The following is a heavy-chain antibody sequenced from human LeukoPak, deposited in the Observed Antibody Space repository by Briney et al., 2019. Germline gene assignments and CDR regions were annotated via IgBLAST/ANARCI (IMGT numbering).Heavy chain of an antibody. CDR1: GGSISSSSYY. D-gene: IGHD3-10*01. CDR3: ARQGYYGSGSYFT. V-gene: IGHV4-39*01. J-gene: IGHJ5*02. Sequence: SSETLSLTRTVSGGSISSSSYYWGWIRQPPGKGLEWIGSIYYSGSTYYNPSLKSRVTISVDTSKNQFSLKLSSVTAADTAVYYCARQGYYGSGSYFTWGQGTLVTVSS. CDR2: IYYSGST.